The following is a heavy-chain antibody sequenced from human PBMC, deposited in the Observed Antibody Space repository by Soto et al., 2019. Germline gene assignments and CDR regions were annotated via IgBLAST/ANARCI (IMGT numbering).Heavy chain of an antibody. V-gene: IGHV1-46*01. Sequence: QEQLVQSGAEVKNPGASVKVSCKASGYTFTSYYMHWVRQAPGQGLEWMGVINPGGGSTSYAQKLQGRVTMTRDTSTSTVYMELSSLRSEDTAVYYCARGLAVAYSPALLWGQVTLVTVSS. CDR2: INPGGGST. CDR3: ARGLAVAYSPALL. J-gene: IGHJ4*02. D-gene: IGHD6-19*01. CDR1: GYTFTSYY.